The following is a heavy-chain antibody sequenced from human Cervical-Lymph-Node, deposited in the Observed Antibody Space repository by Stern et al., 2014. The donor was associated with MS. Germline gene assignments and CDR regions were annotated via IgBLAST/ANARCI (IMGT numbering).Heavy chain of an antibody. D-gene: IGHD1-1*01. CDR2: TIPIFGTT. J-gene: IGHJ6*02. V-gene: IGHV1-69*06. CDR3: ARDNDDNGMDV. Sequence: QVQLVQSGAEVKKPGSSVTVACMASGGTFSNYGVSWVRQAPGQGLDWMGGTIPIFGTTHYAQKFQGRVAITADNSMSTVYMELTGLTSADTAVYYCARDNDDNGMDVWGQGTTVTVSS. CDR1: GGTFSNYG.